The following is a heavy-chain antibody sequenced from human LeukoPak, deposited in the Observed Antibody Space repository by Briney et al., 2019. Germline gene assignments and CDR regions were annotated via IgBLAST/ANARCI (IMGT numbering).Heavy chain of an antibody. CDR3: ARETYYYDSSGYYYYGMDV. CDR2: IWYDGSNK. Sequence: GRSLRLSCAASGSTFSSYGMHWVRQAPGKGLEWVAVIWYDGSNKYYADSVKGRFTISRDNSKNTLYLQMNSLRAEDTAVYYCARETYYYDSSGYYYYGMDVWGQGTTVTVSS. V-gene: IGHV3-33*01. D-gene: IGHD3-22*01. CDR1: GSTFSSYG. J-gene: IGHJ6*02.